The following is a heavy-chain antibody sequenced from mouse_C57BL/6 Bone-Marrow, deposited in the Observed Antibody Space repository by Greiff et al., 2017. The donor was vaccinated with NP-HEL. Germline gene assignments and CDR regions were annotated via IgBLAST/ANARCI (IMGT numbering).Heavy chain of an antibody. V-gene: IGHV1-64*01. CDR1: GYTFTSYW. Sequence: QVQLQQPGAELVKPGASVKLSCKASGYTFTSYWMHWVKQRPGQGLEWIGMIHPNSGSTNYNEKFKSKATLTVDKSSSTAYMQLSSLTSEDSAVYYCARRYDGSSYRWYFDVWGTGTTVTVSS. D-gene: IGHD1-1*01. J-gene: IGHJ1*03. CDR3: ARRYDGSSYRWYFDV. CDR2: IHPNSGST.